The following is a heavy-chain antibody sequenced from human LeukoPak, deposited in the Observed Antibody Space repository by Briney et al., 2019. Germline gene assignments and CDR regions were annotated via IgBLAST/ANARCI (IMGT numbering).Heavy chain of an antibody. D-gene: IGHD2-15*01. Sequence: GGSLRLSCAASGFTFSSYAMHWVRQAPGKGLEWVAVISYDGSNKYYADSVKGRFTISRDNSKDTLHLQMNSLRAEDTAVYYCAGELLRGDENYYYGMDVWGQGTTVTVSS. CDR1: GFTFSSYA. V-gene: IGHV3-30-3*01. J-gene: IGHJ6*02. CDR3: AGELLRGDENYYYGMDV. CDR2: ISYDGSNK.